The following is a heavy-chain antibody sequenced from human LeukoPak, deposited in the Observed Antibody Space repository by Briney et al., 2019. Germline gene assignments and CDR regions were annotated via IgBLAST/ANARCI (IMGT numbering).Heavy chain of an antibody. CDR2: ISGRTGGT. D-gene: IGHD5-12*01. Sequence: PGGSLRLSCAASGLTFSNFPMSWVRQAPGKGLEWVSAISGRTGGTYYADSVKGRFTISRDNSKSTLYLQMDSLRAEDTAVYYCAKCGNSGCHLIDYWGQGTLVTVSS. CDR1: GLTFSNFP. V-gene: IGHV3-23*01. J-gene: IGHJ4*02. CDR3: AKCGNSGCHLIDY.